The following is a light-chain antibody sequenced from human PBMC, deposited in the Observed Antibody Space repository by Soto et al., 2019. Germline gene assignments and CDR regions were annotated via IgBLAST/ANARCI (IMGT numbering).Light chain of an antibody. V-gene: IGKV1-5*03. CDR1: QSISSW. CDR2: KAS. Sequence: DIPMTQSPSTLSASVGDRVTITCRASQSISSWLAWYQQRPGKAPNLLIYKASSLESGVPSRFSGSGSRTEFTLTITSLQPDDFATYYCQQYDSYPHTFGQGTKLEIK. J-gene: IGKJ2*01. CDR3: QQYDSYPHT.